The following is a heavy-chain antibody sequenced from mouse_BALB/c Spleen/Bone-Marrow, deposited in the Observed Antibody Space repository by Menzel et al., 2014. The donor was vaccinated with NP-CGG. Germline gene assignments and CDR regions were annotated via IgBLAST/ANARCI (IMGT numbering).Heavy chain of an antibody. V-gene: IGHV14-3*02. CDR2: IDPANGNT. J-gene: IGHJ3*01. CDR1: GFNIKDAY. CDR3: ARGSDGFAY. Sequence: EVQLQESGAELVKPGASVKLSCTASGFNIKDAYMHWVKQRPEQGLEWIGRIDPANGNTKYDPKFQGKATITADTSSNTAYLQLSSLTSEDTAVYYCARGSDGFAYWGQGTLVTVSA.